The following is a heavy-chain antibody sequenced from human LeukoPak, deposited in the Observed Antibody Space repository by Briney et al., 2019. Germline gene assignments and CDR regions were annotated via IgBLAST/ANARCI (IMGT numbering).Heavy chain of an antibody. CDR2: IYHSGST. CDR1: GGSISSGGYY. J-gene: IGHJ4*02. V-gene: IGHV4-30-2*01. Sequence: SETLSLTCTVSGGSISSGGYYWSWIRQPPGKGLEWIGYIYHSGSTYYNPSLKSRVTISVDRSKNQFSLKLSSVTAADTAVYYCARDGRFGGTILFDYWGQGTLVTVSS. D-gene: IGHD3-10*01. CDR3: ARDGRFGGTILFDY.